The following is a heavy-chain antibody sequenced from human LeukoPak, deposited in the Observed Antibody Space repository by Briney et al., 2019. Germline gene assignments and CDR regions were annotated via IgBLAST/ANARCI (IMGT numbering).Heavy chain of an antibody. CDR1: GITLSNYG. D-gene: IGHD3-22*01. V-gene: IGHV3-23*01. CDR3: AKRGVVIRVILVGFHKEAYYFDS. CDR2: IRGSGGST. J-gene: IGHJ4*02. Sequence: GGSLRLSCAVSGITLSNYGMSWVRQAPGKGLEWVAGIRGSGGSTNYADSVKGRFTISRDNSKNTLYLRMSSLRAEDTAVYFCAKRGVVIRVILVGFHKEAYYFDSWGQGALVTVSS.